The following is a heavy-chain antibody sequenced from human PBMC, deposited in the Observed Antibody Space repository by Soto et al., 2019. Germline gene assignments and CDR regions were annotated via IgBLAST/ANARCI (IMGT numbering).Heavy chain of an antibody. J-gene: IGHJ6*02. V-gene: IGHV1-69*13. CDR3: ARDVYYDILTGSGRTYGMDV. CDR2: IIPILGTA. Sequence: ASVKVSCKASGGTFSSYAISWVRQAPGQGLEWMGGIIPILGTANYAQKFQGRVTITADESTSTAYMELSSLRSEDTAVYYCARDVYYDILTGSGRTYGMDVWGQGTTVTSP. CDR1: GGTFSSYA. D-gene: IGHD3-9*01.